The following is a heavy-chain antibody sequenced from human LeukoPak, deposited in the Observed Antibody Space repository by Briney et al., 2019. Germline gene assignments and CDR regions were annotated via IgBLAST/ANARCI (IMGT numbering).Heavy chain of an antibody. CDR2: ISYDGSNK. CDR3: ARGPNPSSGWSDY. J-gene: IGHJ4*02. D-gene: IGHD6-19*01. CDR1: GFTFSNSA. Sequence: GGSLGLSCAASGFTFSNSAMHWVRQAPGKGLEWVAVISYDGSNKSCADSVKGRFTISRDNSKNTLYLQMNSLRAEDTAVYYCARGPNPSSGWSDYWGQGTLVTVSS. V-gene: IGHV3-30-3*01.